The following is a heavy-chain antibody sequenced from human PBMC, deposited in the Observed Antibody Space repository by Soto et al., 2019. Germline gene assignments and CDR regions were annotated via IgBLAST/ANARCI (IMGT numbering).Heavy chain of an antibody. Sequence: SETLSLTCAVYGGSFSGYYWSWIRQPPGKGLEWIGEINHSGSTNYNPSLKSRVTISVDTSKNQFSLKLSSVTAADTAVYYCASDNGRGYYYYYMDVWGKGTTVTVSS. CDR3: ASDNGRGYYYYYMDV. CDR2: INHSGST. CDR1: GGSFSGYY. J-gene: IGHJ6*03. V-gene: IGHV4-34*01. D-gene: IGHD2-8*01.